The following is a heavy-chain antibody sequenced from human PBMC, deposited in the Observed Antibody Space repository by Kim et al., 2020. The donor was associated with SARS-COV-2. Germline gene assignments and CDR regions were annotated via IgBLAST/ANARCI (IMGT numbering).Heavy chain of an antibody. CDR2: INPNSGNT. CDR3: ARATFPWGNYYNLGVTTILFDF. CDR1: GYTFTSYD. Sequence: ASVKVSCKASGYTFTSYDINWVRQATGQGLEWMGWINPNSGNTGYAQNFQGRVTMTRDTSITTAYMELNSLRSEDTAVYYCARATFPWGNYYNLGVTTILFDFWGQGTLVTVSS. D-gene: IGHD3-10*01. J-gene: IGHJ4*02. V-gene: IGHV1-8*01.